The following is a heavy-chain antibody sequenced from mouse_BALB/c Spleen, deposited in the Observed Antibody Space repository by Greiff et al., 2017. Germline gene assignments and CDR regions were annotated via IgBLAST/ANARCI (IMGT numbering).Heavy chain of an antibody. D-gene: IGHD2-14*01. CDR2: IDPANGNT. CDR1: GFNIKDTY. Sequence: VHVKQSGAELVKPGASVKLSCTASGFNIKDTYMHWVKQRPEQGLEWIGRIDPANGNTKYDPKFQGKATITADTSSNTAYLQLSSLTSEDTAVYYCAREAYYRAFYYAMDYWGQGTSVTVSS. CDR3: AREAYYRAFYYAMDY. J-gene: IGHJ4*01. V-gene: IGHV14-3*02.